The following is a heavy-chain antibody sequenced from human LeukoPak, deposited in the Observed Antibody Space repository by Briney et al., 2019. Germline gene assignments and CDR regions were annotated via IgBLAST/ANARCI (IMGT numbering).Heavy chain of an antibody. CDR3: ARLYCSSTSCYYFDY. CDR1: TFGDYA. CDR2: MYYSGST. Sequence: TFGDYAMHWVRQPPGKGLEWIAYMYYSGSTYYNPSLKSRLITSVDTSKNQFSLKLSSVTAADTAVYYCARLYCSSTSCYYFDYWGQGTLVTVSS. J-gene: IGHJ4*02. D-gene: IGHD2-2*01. V-gene: IGHV4-30-4*08.